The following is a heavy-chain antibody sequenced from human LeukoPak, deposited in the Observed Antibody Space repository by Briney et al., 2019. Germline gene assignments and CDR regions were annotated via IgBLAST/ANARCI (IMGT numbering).Heavy chain of an antibody. V-gene: IGHV1-69*05. CDR3: ARGAAMATIYYYYMDV. J-gene: IGHJ6*03. CDR1: GYTFTSYG. D-gene: IGHD5-18*01. CDR2: IIPIFGAA. Sequence: SVKVSCKASGYTFTSYGISWVRQAPGQGLEWMGGIIPIFGAANYAQKFQGRVTITTDESTSTAYMELSSLRSEDTAVYYCARGAAMATIYYYYMDVWGKGTTVTVSS.